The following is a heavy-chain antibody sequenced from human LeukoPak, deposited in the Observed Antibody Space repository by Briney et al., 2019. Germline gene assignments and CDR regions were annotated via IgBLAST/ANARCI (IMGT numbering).Heavy chain of an antibody. V-gene: IGHV4-4*08. D-gene: IGHD4-17*01. CDR1: GGSISSYY. Sequence: PSETLSLTCTVSGGSISSYYWSWIRQPPGKGLEWIGRIYTSGSTNYNPSLKSRVTISVDTSKNQFSLKLSSVTAADTAVYYCVTERAYGEPPFDYWGQGTLVTVSS. CDR2: IYTSGST. CDR3: VTERAYGEPPFDY. J-gene: IGHJ4*02.